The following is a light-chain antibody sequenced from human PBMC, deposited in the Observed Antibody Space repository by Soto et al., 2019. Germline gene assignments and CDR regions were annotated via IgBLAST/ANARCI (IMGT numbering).Light chain of an antibody. CDR2: AAS. CDR3: QQLNSYPLT. J-gene: IGKJ3*01. Sequence: DIQLTQSPSFLSASVGDRVTITCRASQGISSYLAWYQLKPGKAPKLLISAASTLQSGVPSRFSGSGSGTEFTLTISSLQPEDFATYYCQQLNSYPLTFGPGTKVDIK. V-gene: IGKV1-9*01. CDR1: QGISSY.